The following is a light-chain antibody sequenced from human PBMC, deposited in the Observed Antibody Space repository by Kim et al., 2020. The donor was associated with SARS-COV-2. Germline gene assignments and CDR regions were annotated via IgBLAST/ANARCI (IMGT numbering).Light chain of an antibody. V-gene: IGKV4-1*01. CDR1: QSGLRSSNNKNY. CDR2: WAS. CDR3: HQYYGAPWT. Sequence: ATINCKSSQSGLRSSNNKNYLAWYQQKPGQPPKLLIYWASTRKSGVPDRFSGSGSETDFTLTISSLQAEDVALYYCHQYYGAPWTFGQGTKVDIK. J-gene: IGKJ1*01.